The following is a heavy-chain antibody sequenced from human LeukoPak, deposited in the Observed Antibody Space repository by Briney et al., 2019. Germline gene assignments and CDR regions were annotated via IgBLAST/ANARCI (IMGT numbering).Heavy chain of an antibody. Sequence: GGSLRLSCAASGFTSSSYGMSSVRQAPGKGLEWVSGISWNSGSIGYADSVKGRFTISRDNAKNSLYLQMNSLRAEDTAVYYCAELGITMIGGVWGKGTTVTISS. CDR3: AELGITMIGGV. CDR1: GFTSSSYG. CDR2: ISWNSGSI. D-gene: IGHD3-10*02. J-gene: IGHJ6*04. V-gene: IGHV3-20*04.